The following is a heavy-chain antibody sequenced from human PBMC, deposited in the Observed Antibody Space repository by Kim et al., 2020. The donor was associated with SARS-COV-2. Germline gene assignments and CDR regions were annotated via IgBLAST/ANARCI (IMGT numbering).Heavy chain of an antibody. CDR2: ISYDGSKK. D-gene: IGHD3-16*01. V-gene: IGHV3-30*18. CDR3: AKDNSVFMFTFVGESEGVDV. J-gene: IGHJ6*02. Sequence: GGSLRLSCAASGFTFNNFGMHWVRQAPGKGLEWVALISYDGSKKYYADYLKGRFTISRDSSKNTLYLQMNSLRPEDTAVYYCAKDNSVFMFTFVGESEGVDVWRQGTTVTVSS. CDR1: GFTFNNFG.